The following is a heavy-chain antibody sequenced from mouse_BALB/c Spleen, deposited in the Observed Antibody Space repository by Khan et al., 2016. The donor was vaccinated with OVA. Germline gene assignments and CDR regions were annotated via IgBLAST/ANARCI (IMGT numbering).Heavy chain of an antibody. D-gene: IGHD2-3*01. J-gene: IGHJ4*01. CDR1: AYSITSDYA. V-gene: IGHV3-2*02. CDR3: ARDGSRYNYAMDY. Sequence: EAQLVESGPGLVKPSQSLSLTCTVTAYSITSDYAWNWIRQFPGNKFEWMAYISYSGSTNYNPSLKSRISITRYTSKNQFCLQLNSVTTEDTATYYCARDGSRYNYAMDYWGKGTSVTDSS. CDR2: ISYSGST.